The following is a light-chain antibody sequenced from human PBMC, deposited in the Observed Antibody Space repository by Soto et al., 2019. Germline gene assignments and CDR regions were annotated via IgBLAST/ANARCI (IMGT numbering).Light chain of an antibody. CDR1: QSVSSY. CDR2: DAS. V-gene: IGKV3-11*01. J-gene: IGKJ3*01. Sequence: EIVLTQSPATLSLSPGERATLSCRASQSVSSYLAWYQQKPGQAPRLLIYDASNRATGIPARFSCSGSGTDFTLTISSLEPEDFAVYYCQQRSNWPPPFTFGPGTKVDIK. CDR3: QQRSNWPPPFT.